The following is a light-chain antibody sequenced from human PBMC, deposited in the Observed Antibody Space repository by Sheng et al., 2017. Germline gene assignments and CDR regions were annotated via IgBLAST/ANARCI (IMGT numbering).Light chain of an antibody. CDR3: SSYAGNSLV. J-gene: IGLJ3*02. V-gene: IGLV2-8*01. CDR1: SSDIGGYDF. Sequence: QSALTQPPSASGSPGQSVTISCTGTSSDIGGYDFVSWYQQHPGKAPKLMIYEVSKRPSGVPHRFSGSKSGNTASLTVSGLQAEDEADYYCSSYAGNSLVFGGGTKLTVL. CDR2: EVS.